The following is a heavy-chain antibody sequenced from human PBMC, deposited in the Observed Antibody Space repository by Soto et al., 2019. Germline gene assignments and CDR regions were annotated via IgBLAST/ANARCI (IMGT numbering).Heavy chain of an antibody. Sequence: GASVKVSCKASGGTFSSYAMSWVRQAPGQGLEWMGVIIPIFGTANYAQKFQGRVTITADESTSTAYMELSSLRSEDTAVYYCARDEPDYGDSLIGHYYFDYWGQGTLVTVSS. V-gene: IGHV1-69*13. CDR1: GGTFSSYA. CDR3: ARDEPDYGDSLIGHYYFDY. D-gene: IGHD4-17*01. CDR2: IIPIFGTA. J-gene: IGHJ4*02.